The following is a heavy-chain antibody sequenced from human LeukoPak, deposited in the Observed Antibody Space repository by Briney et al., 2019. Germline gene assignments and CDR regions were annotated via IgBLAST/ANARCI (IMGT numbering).Heavy chain of an antibody. Sequence: GGSLRLSCAASGFTVSSNYMTWVRQAPGKGLEWVSFISSGGSSTYYAGSVKGRFIVSRDTSKNTLYLQMNSLRVEDTAVYFCARELGNGDTYANVPLGHWGQGTLVTVSS. CDR3: ARELGNGDTYANVPLGH. J-gene: IGHJ4*02. CDR1: GFTVSSNY. CDR2: ISSGGSST. V-gene: IGHV3-66*01. D-gene: IGHD5-18*01.